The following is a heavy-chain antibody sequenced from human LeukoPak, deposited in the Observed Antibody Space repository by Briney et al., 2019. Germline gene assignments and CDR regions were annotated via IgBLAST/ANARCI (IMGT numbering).Heavy chain of an antibody. D-gene: IGHD3-10*01. J-gene: IGHJ4*02. Sequence: ASVKVSCKASGYTFTSYGISWVRQAPGQGLEWMGWISGYNGNTNYAQKLQGRVTMTTDTSTSTAYMELRSLRSDDTAVHYCARDPRGIWFGESYLDYWGQGTLVTVSS. CDR1: GYTFTSYG. V-gene: IGHV1-18*01. CDR2: ISGYNGNT. CDR3: ARDPRGIWFGESYLDY.